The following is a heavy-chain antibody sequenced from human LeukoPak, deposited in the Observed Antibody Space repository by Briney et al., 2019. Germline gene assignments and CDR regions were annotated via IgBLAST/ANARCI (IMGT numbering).Heavy chain of an antibody. V-gene: IGHV4-59*01. CDR3: ARVTGYMIEDYFDY. CDR1: GSSISSYY. CDR2: IYYSGST. J-gene: IGHJ4*02. D-gene: IGHD3-9*01. Sequence: SETLSLTCTVSGSSISSYYWSWIRQPPGKGLEWIGYIYYSGSTNYNPSLKSRVTISVDTSKNQFSLKLSSVTAADTAVYYCARVTGYMIEDYFDYWGQGTLVTVSS.